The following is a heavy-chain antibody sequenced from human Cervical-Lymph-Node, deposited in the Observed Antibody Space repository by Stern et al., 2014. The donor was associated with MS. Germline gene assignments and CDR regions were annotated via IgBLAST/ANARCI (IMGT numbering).Heavy chain of an antibody. V-gene: IGHV1-46*01. D-gene: IGHD6-19*01. J-gene: IGHJ6*02. CDR1: GYTFTNYY. Sequence: VQLVESGAEVKKPGASVKVSCKASGYTFTNYYMQLVRQAPGQGLDWLGIINPSGGSTSYAQKFQGRVTMTRDTSTSTVYMELSSLRSEDTAVYYCAREVAGHRLGMMDVWGQGTTVTVSS. CDR2: INPSGGST. CDR3: AREVAGHRLGMMDV.